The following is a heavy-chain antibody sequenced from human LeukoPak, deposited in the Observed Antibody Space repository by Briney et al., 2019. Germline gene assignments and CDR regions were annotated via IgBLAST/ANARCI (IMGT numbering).Heavy chain of an antibody. V-gene: IGHV3-23*01. CDR3: AKGLLITILGSLDY. CDR1: GFTFSSYW. D-gene: IGHD3-3*01. Sequence: PGGSLRLSCAASGFTFSSYWMSWVRQAPGKGLEWVSGITGSGRTTYYADSVKGRFTISRDNSKNSLYLQINSLRAEDTAVYYCAKGLLITILGSLDYWGQGTLATVSS. CDR2: ITGSGRTT. J-gene: IGHJ4*02.